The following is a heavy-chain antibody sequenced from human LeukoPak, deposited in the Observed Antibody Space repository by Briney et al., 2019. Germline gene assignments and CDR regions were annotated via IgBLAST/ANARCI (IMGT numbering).Heavy chain of an antibody. CDR3: AKDSPQLPLDY. Sequence: GGSLRLSCAASGFTFSNFGMHWVRQAPGKGLEWVAVISYDGKNEYYTDSVKGRFTISRDNAKNTLYLQMNSLRAEDTAVYYCAKDSPQLPLDYWGQGTLVTVSS. CDR1: GFTFSNFG. V-gene: IGHV3-30*18. J-gene: IGHJ4*02. CDR2: ISYDGKNE. D-gene: IGHD2-2*01.